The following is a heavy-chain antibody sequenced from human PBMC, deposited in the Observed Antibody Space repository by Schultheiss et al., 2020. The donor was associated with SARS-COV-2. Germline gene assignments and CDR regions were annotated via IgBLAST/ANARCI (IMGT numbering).Heavy chain of an antibody. CDR1: GFTFSSYS. CDR2: IWYDGSNK. Sequence: GGSLRLSCAGSGFTFSSYSMNWVRQAPGKGLEWVAVIWYDGSNKYYADSVKGRFTISRENAKNSLYLQMNSLRAEDTGIYYCARVHRTIYIIDASDIWGQGTMVTVSS. D-gene: IGHD3-3*01. CDR3: ARVHRTIYIIDASDI. V-gene: IGHV3-33*08. J-gene: IGHJ3*02.